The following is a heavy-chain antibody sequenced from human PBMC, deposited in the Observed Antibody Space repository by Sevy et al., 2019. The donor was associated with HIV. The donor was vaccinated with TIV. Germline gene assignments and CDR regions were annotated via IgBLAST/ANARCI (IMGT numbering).Heavy chain of an antibody. CDR2: IWYDGGNK. D-gene: IGHD4-17*01. J-gene: IGHJ3*02. CDR1: GFTFSSYG. Sequence: VGSLRLSCAASGFTFSSYGMHWVRQAPGKGLEWVAVIWYDGGNKYYADSVKGRFTISRDNSKNTLYLQMNSLRAEDTAVYYCAREAYGGNSGSAFDIWGQGTMVTVSS. V-gene: IGHV3-33*01. CDR3: AREAYGGNSGSAFDI.